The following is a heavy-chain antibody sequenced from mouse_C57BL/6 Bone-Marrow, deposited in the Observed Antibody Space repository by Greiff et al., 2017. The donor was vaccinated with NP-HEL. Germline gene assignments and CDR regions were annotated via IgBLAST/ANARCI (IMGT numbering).Heavy chain of an antibody. CDR1: GYTFTDYY. D-gene: IGHD1-1*01. V-gene: IGHV1-19*01. Sequence: EVQLQQSGPVLVKPGASVKMSCKASGYTFTDYYMNWVEQSHGKSLEWIGVINPYNGGTSYNQKFKGKATLTVDKSSSTAYMELNSLTSEGSAVYYCARGLIYYYGSSYVGYAMDYWGQGTSVTVSS. CDR3: ARGLIYYYGSSYVGYAMDY. CDR2: INPYNGGT. J-gene: IGHJ4*01.